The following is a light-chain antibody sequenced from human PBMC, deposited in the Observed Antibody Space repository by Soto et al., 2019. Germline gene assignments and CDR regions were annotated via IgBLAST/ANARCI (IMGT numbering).Light chain of an antibody. CDR3: QQYGSSSYT. Sequence: EIVLTQSPGTQSLSPGERATLSCKASQSISSSYLAWYQQKPGQAPRLLIYAASSRATGIPDRFSGSGSGTDFTLTLSRLEPEDFAVYYCQQYGSSSYTFGQGTQLEIK. V-gene: IGKV3-20*01. J-gene: IGKJ2*01. CDR2: AAS. CDR1: QSISSSY.